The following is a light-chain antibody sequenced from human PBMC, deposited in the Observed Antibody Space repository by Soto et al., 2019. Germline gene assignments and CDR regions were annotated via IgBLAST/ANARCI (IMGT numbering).Light chain of an antibody. J-gene: IGLJ2*01. V-gene: IGLV1-47*01. Sequence: QSVLTQPPSTSGTPGQRVTISCSGSSSNIGGNHVYWYQQFPGMAPKLLMYRSDQRPTGVPDRFSGSKSGTSASLAISGLRPDDEADYYCSARDDSLSGVVFGGGTKLTVL. CDR2: RSD. CDR1: SSNIGGNH. CDR3: SARDDSLSGVV.